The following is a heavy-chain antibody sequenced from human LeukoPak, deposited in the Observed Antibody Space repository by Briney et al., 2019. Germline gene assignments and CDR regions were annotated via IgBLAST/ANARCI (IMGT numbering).Heavy chain of an antibody. CDR1: GFTFSTYP. Sequence: GGSLRLSCAASGFTFSTYPMSWVRQAPGKGLEWVSSITGSGGSTYHADSVKGRFTISRDNSKNTLYLQMNSLRAEDTAVYYCAKDDGYNFFVYWGQRTLVTVSS. J-gene: IGHJ4*02. CDR3: AKDDGYNFFVY. CDR2: ITGSGGST. D-gene: IGHD5-24*01. V-gene: IGHV3-23*01.